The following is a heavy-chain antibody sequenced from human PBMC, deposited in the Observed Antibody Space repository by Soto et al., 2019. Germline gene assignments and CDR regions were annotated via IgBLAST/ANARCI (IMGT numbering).Heavy chain of an antibody. Sequence: EVQLVESGGGLVQPGGSLRRSCAASGFTFTSYSMSWVRQAPGKGLEWVSYISSGSSTIYYADSVEGRFTISRDNAKNLLYLQTNSLRAEDTAVYYCARIGGRCSCTSCPAGDAFDIWGRGTMVTVSS. CDR2: ISSGSSTI. V-gene: IGHV3-48*01. CDR3: ARIGGRCSCTSCPAGDAFDI. J-gene: IGHJ3*02. CDR1: GFTFTSYS. D-gene: IGHD2-2*01.